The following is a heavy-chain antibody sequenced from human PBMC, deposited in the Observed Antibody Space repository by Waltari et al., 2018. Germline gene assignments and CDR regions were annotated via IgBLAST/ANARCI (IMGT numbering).Heavy chain of an antibody. CDR1: GGSISSSSYY. CDR3: ARRPFPRVYYFDY. CDR2: IYYSGST. V-gene: IGHV4-39*01. Sequence: QLQLQESGPGLVKPSETLSLTCTVSGGSISSSSYYWGWIRQPPGKGLEWIGSIYYSGSTYYNPSLKSRVTISVDTSKNQFSLKLSSVTAADTAVYYCARRPFPRVYYFDYWGQGTLVTVSS. D-gene: IGHD2-8*01. J-gene: IGHJ4*02.